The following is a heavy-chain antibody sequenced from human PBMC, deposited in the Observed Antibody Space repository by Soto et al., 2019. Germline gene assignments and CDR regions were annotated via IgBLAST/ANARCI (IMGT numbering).Heavy chain of an antibody. CDR2: TWSEGGYK. CDR1: GCNISNHG. D-gene: IGHD3-10*01. Sequence: PGGSLRLSCRSFGCNISNHGMHWVREATGEGLERVAVTWSEGGYKYNAESVKGRFTISRDNSKNTLYLQMNSLRAEDTAVYHCARSRGSGSHYIDYFDYWGQGTLVSVSS. J-gene: IGHJ4*02. CDR3: ARSRGSGSHYIDYFDY. V-gene: IGHV3-33*08.